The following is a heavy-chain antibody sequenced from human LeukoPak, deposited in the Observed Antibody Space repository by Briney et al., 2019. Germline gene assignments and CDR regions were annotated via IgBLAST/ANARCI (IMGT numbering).Heavy chain of an antibody. J-gene: IGHJ3*02. V-gene: IGHV1-69*06. CDR3: ARGVSNYYDSSGI. D-gene: IGHD3-22*01. Sequence: SVKVSCKASGGTFSSYAISWVRQAPGQGLEWMGGIIPIFGTANYAQKFQGRVTITADKSTSTAYMELSSLRSEDTAVYYCARGVSNYYDSSGIWGQGTMVTVSS. CDR2: IIPIFGTA. CDR1: GGTFSSYA.